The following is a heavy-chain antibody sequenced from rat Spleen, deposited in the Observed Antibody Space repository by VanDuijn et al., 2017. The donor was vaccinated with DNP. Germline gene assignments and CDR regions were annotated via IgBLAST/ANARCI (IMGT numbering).Heavy chain of an antibody. CDR3: ARQTGGY. V-gene: IGHV5-25*01. CDR1: GFTFSNYY. J-gene: IGHJ2*01. Sequence: EVQLVESGGGLVQPGRSLKLSCAALGFTFSNYYMAWVRQTTKGLEWVASISTGGGSTYYRDSVKGRFTISRDNAKRILYLQMYSLRSEDTATYYCARQTGGYWGQGVMVTVSS. CDR2: ISTGGGST.